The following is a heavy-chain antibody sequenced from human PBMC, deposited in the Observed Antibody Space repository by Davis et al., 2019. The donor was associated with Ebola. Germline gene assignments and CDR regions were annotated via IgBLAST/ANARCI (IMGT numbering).Heavy chain of an antibody. CDR1: GGTFSSYA. V-gene: IGHV1-69*13. Sequence: SVKVSCKASGGTFSSYAISWVRQAPGQGLEWMGGIIPIFVTANYAQKFQGRVTITADESTSTAYMELSSLRSEDTAVYYCARDRNYYDMLYFDYWGQGTLVTVSS. CDR2: IIPIFVTA. CDR3: ARDRNYYDMLYFDY. J-gene: IGHJ4*02. D-gene: IGHD3-22*01.